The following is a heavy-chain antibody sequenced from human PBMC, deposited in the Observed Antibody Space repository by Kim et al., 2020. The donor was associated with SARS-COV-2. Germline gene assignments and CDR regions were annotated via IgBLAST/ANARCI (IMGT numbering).Heavy chain of an antibody. D-gene: IGHD6-19*01. CDR3: AREGDSGCDAFDI. Sequence: YAQKLQGRVTMTTDTSTSTAYMELRSLRSGDTAVYYCAREGDSGCDAFDIWGQGTMVTVSS. V-gene: IGHV1-18*01. J-gene: IGHJ3*02.